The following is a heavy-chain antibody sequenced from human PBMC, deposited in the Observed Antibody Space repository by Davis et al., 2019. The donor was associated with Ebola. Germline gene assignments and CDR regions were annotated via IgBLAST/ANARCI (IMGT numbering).Heavy chain of an antibody. Sequence: GESLKISCAASGFAVNSNYMSWVRQAPGKGLEWVSIIYLGGNTYYADSVKGRFTISRDNSKNTLYLQMSTLRAEDTAVYYCARTRDWFFDLWGRGTLVTVSS. CDR2: IYLGGNT. V-gene: IGHV3-53*01. CDR3: ARTRDWFFDL. D-gene: IGHD2-2*01. J-gene: IGHJ2*01. CDR1: GFAVNSNY.